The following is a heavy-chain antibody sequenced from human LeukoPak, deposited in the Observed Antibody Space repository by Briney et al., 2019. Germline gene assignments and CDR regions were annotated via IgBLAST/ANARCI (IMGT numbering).Heavy chain of an antibody. D-gene: IGHD1-26*01. J-gene: IGHJ4*02. CDR1: GTIYY. CDR2: INPSGDTT. Sequence: ASVKVSFKSSGTIYYVHWVRQAPGQGLEGMGIINPSGDTTSYARRFQGRVTMTRDTSTSTVYMELSSLRSDDTAVYYCASRLQSGSPWYFDFWGQGTLVTVSS. CDR3: ASRLQSGSPWYFDF. V-gene: IGHV1-46*01.